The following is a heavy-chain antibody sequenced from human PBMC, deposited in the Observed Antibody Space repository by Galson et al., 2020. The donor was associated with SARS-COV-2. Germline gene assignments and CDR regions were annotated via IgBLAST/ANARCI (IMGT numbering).Heavy chain of an antibody. CDR2: IYSEGSST. CDR3: ARGEMGNDYVDY. CDR1: GFTFSSYW. V-gene: IGHV3-74*01. D-gene: IGHD7-27*01. J-gene: IGHJ4*02. Sequence: GGSLRLSCAASGFTFSSYWMHWVRQAPGKGLVWVSRIYSEGSSTSYADSVKGRFTISGDNAKNTLYLQMNSLRAEDTAVYYCARGEMGNDYVDYWCQGTLVAVSS.